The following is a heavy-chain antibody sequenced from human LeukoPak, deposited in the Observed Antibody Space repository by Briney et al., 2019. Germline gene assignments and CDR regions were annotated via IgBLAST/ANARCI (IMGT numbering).Heavy chain of an antibody. CDR2: IHMTGRT. CDR1: GVSFSSFQ. J-gene: IGHJ5*02. V-gene: IGHV4-4*09. Sequence: SETLSLTCTVSGVSFSSFQWSWIRQSPEKGLEWIGNIHMTGRTDYNPSLKSRVTISVDTSKNQFSLKLSSVTAADTAVYYCARGDYNDGAGYLDHWGQGTLVPVSS. D-gene: IGHD3-22*01. CDR3: ARGDYNDGAGYLDH.